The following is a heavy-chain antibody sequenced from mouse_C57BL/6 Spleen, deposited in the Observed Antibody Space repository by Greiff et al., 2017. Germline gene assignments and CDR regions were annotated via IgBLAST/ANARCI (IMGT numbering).Heavy chain of an antibody. D-gene: IGHD2-4*01. Sequence: VQLQQSGPELVKPGASVKISCKASGYAFSSSWMNWVKQRPGKGLEWIGRIYPGDGDTNYNGKFKGKATLTADKSSSTAYMQLSSRTSEDSAVYFCASADYEYDGAYWGQGTLATVSA. CDR3: ASADYEYDGAY. V-gene: IGHV1-82*01. CDR1: GYAFSSSW. J-gene: IGHJ3*01. CDR2: IYPGDGDT.